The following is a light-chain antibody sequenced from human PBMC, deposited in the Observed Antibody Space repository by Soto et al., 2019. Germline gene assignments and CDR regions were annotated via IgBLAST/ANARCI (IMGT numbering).Light chain of an antibody. V-gene: IGKV3-20*01. Sequence: EIGLTQSPGTLSLSPGERATLSCRASQSVSSTNLAWYHQKPCQAPRLLIYGTSTRATSIPDRFSGSGSGTDFTLTVRRLESEDFVWYCCQQYEPSPRGFTCGPGTKVDIK. CDR1: QSVSSTN. CDR3: QQYEPSPRGFT. J-gene: IGKJ3*01. CDR2: GTS.